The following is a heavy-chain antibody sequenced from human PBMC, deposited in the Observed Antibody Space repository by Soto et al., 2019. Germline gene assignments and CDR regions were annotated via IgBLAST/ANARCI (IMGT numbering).Heavy chain of an antibody. D-gene: IGHD5-12*01. CDR3: ATNEGRDGYSFDY. CDR1: GVTFSRQD. J-gene: IGHJ4*02. CDR2: IIPIFGIP. V-gene: IGHV1-69*13. Sequence: SVKVSCKASGVTFSRQDMRWVRQAPGQGLEWMGGIIPIFGIPQYAEKFQDRVTITADESTSTATMELSSLTSEDTAVYYCATNEGRDGYSFDYWGQGTLVTVSS.